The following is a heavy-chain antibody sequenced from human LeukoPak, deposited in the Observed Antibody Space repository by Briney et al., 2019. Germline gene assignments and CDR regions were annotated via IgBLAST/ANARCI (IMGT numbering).Heavy chain of an antibody. Sequence: GGSLRLSCAASGFTFSSYAMSWVRQAPGKGLEWVSAISGSGGSTYYADPVKGRFTISRDNSKNTLYLQMNSLRAEDTAVYYCAKSTGIAAAGTWYFDLWGRGTLVTVSS. CDR3: AKSTGIAAAGTWYFDL. CDR1: GFTFSSYA. V-gene: IGHV3-23*01. J-gene: IGHJ2*01. CDR2: ISGSGGST. D-gene: IGHD6-13*01.